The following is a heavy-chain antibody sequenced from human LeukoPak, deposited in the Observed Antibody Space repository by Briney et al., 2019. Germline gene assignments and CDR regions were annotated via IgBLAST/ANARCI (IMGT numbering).Heavy chain of an antibody. D-gene: IGHD4-23*01. CDR1: GFIFSNYA. Sequence: GGSLRLSCAASGFIFSNYAMTWVRQAPGKGLEWVSIIGGVSESFYYADSVKGRFTVSRDNSKDTLYLQMDSLRAEDTAVYYCARDPTTVVTPSFFDYWGQGTLVTVSS. CDR3: ARDPTTVVTPSFFDY. V-gene: IGHV3-23*01. CDR2: IGGVSESF. J-gene: IGHJ4*02.